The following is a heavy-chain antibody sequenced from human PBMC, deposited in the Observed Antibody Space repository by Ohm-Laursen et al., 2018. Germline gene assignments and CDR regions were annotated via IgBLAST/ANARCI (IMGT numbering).Heavy chain of an antibody. J-gene: IGHJ4*02. V-gene: IGHV3-9*01. D-gene: IGHD3-22*01. CDR3: AKDSYYDYRYFDY. CDR2: ISWNSGSI. CDR1: GDSINSSY. Sequence: TLSLTCTVSGDSINSSYWSWIRQAPGKGLEWVSGISWNSGSIGYADSVKGRFTISRDNAKNSLYLQMNSLRAEDTALYYCAKDSYYDYRYFDYWGQGTLVTVSS.